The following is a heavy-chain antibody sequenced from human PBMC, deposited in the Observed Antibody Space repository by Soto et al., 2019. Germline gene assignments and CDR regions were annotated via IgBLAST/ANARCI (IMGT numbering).Heavy chain of an antibody. CDR3: AAVCSGGSCYGAFDI. D-gene: IGHD2-15*01. CDR2: IVVGSGNT. CDR1: GLTFTSSA. Sequence: TSVKVSCKASGLTFTSSAVQWVRQARGQRLEWIGWIVVGSGNTNYAQKFQERVTITRDMSTSTAYMELSSLRSEDTAVYYCAAVCSGGSCYGAFDIWGQGTMVTVS. V-gene: IGHV1-58*01. J-gene: IGHJ3*02.